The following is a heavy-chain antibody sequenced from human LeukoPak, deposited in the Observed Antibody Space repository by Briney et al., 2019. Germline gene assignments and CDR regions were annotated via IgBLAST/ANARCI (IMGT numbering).Heavy chain of an antibody. J-gene: IGHJ5*02. CDR1: GGSISSSSYY. CDR2: IYYGGST. D-gene: IGHD3-22*01. Sequence: PSETLSLTCTVSGGSISSSSYYWGWIRQPPGKGLEWIGSIYYGGSTYYNPSLKSRVTISVDTSKNQFSLKLSSVTAADTAVYYCARDSSGSSNWFDPWGQGTLVTVSS. CDR3: ARDSSGSSNWFDP. V-gene: IGHV4-39*02.